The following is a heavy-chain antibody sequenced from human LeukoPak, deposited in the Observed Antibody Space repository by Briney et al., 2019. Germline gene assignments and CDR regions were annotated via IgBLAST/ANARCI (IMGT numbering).Heavy chain of an antibody. CDR2: ISYDGSNK. J-gene: IGHJ4*02. Sequence: GGSLRLSCAASGFTFSSYAMHWVRQAPGKGLEWVAVISYDGSNKYYADSVKGRFTISRDNSKNPLYLHMNSLRAEDTAVYYGARATLRRVVVGVVLDYWGQGTLVTVSS. V-gene: IGHV3-30-3*01. CDR3: ARATLRRVVVGVVLDY. CDR1: GFTFSSYA. D-gene: IGHD3-22*01.